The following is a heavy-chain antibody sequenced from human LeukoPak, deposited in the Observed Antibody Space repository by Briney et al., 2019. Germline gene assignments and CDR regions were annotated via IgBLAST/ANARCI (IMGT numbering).Heavy chain of an antibody. CDR2: ISGSGGST. CDR1: GFTFSSYA. Sequence: PGGSLRLSCAASGFTFSSYAMSWVRPAPGKGVEWVSPISGSGGSTYYADSLKGRVTLSRDNSKNTLYLQMNSLRAEDSAVYYCASEAGDSSGYYPSRVCWGQGTPVTVSS. CDR3: ASEAGDSSGYYPSRVC. J-gene: IGHJ4*02. D-gene: IGHD3-22*01. V-gene: IGHV3-23*01.